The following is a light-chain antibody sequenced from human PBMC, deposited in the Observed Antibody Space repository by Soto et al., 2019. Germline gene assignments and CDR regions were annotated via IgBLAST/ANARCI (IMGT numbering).Light chain of an antibody. CDR1: QGISSY. Sequence: AIRMTQSPSSFSASTGDRVTITCRASQGISSYLAWYQQKPGKAPKLLIYAASTLQSGVPSRFSGSGSGTDFTLTISCLQSEDFATYYCQQYYSYPPTCRPGTKVDIK. CDR2: AAS. V-gene: IGKV1-8*01. J-gene: IGKJ3*01. CDR3: QQYYSYPPT.